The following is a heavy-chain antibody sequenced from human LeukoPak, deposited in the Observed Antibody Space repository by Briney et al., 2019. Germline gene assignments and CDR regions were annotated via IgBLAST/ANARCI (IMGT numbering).Heavy chain of an antibody. D-gene: IGHD2-21*01. CDR1: GFTFSSYS. CDR3: ARDSDCGGDCYSFFFDY. CDR2: ISSSSSYI. Sequence: GGSRRLSCAASGFTFSSYSMNWVRQAPGKGLEWVSSISSSSSYIYYADSVKGRFTISRDNAKNSLYLQMNSLRAEDTAVYYCARDSDCGGDCYSFFFDYWGQGTLVTVSS. J-gene: IGHJ4*02. V-gene: IGHV3-21*01.